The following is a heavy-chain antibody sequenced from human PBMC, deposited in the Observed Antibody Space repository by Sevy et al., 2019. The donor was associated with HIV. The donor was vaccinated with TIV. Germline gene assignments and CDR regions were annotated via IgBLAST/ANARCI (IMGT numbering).Heavy chain of an antibody. CDR3: AKDGHYYDSSGDYLNYSDY. D-gene: IGHD3-22*01. CDR1: GFTFTSYA. J-gene: IGHJ4*02. CDR2: ISGSARST. Sequence: GGSLRLSCEASGFTFTSYAMSWVRQAPGKGLEWVSAISGSARSTYYADSVKGRFTISRDNSKNTLYLLINSLRAEDTAIYYCAKDGHYYDSSGDYLNYSDYWGQGTLVTVSS. V-gene: IGHV3-23*01.